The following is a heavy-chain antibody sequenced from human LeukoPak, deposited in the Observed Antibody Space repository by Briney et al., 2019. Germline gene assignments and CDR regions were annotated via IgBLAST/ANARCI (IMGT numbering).Heavy chain of an antibody. Sequence: GGSLRLSCAASGFTFNTHPMSWVRHAPGRGLEWVSAISGNGDTTYYADSVKGRFTISRDNPRNTLYLQMNSLRAEDTALYYCAKNLFNPLRPAWGQGTLVTVS. J-gene: IGHJ5*02. CDR1: GFTFNTHP. D-gene: IGHD2-8*01. CDR3: AKNLFNPLRPA. V-gene: IGHV3-23*01. CDR2: ISGNGDTT.